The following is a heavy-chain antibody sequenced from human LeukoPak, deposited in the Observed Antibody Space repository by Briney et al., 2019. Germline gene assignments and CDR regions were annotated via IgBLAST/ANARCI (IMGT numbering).Heavy chain of an antibody. CDR1: GFTFNSYS. CDR3: ARRSGWLQNQSSADQPNFDY. CDR2: ISSRSSYI. D-gene: IGHD5-24*01. V-gene: IGHV3-21*01. Sequence: PGGSLRLSCAASGFTFNSYSMNWVRQAPGKGREWVSSISSRSSYIYYTDSVKGRFTISRDNAKNSLYLHMDSLSAEDTAVSYCARRSGWLQNQSSADQPNFDYWGQGALVTVSS. J-gene: IGHJ4*02.